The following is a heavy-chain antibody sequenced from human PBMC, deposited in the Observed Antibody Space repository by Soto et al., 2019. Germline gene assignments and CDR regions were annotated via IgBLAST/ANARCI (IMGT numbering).Heavy chain of an antibody. CDR3: ATFSSGWYHY. D-gene: IGHD6-19*01. J-gene: IGHJ4*02. V-gene: IGHV3-23*01. CDR1: GFTFDSYA. Sequence: GGSLRLSCVGSGFTFDSYAISWVRQAPGERLQWIAAISGSADGTDYAHSVRGRFTISRDNAKKTVYLQMDSLRAEDTAVYYCATFSSGWYHYWGQGTLVTVSS. CDR2: ISGSADGT.